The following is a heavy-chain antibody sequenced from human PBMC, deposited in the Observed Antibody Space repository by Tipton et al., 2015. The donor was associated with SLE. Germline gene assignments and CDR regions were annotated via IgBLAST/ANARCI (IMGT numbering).Heavy chain of an antibody. J-gene: IGHJ4*02. CDR1: GFTFSSYS. CDR2: ISSSSSYI. CDR3: ARAPPYSSGWYGGYFDY. Sequence: SLRLSCAASGFTFSSYSMNWVRQAPGKGLEWVSSISSSSSYIYYADSVKGRFTISRDNAKNSLYLQMNSLRAEDTAVYYCARAPPYSSGWYGGYFDYWGQGTLVTVSS. V-gene: IGHV3-21*04. D-gene: IGHD6-19*01.